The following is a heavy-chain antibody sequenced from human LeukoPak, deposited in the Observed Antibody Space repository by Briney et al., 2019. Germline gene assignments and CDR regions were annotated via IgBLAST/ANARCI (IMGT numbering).Heavy chain of an antibody. CDR2: ICPDGTVT. Sequence: GGSLRLSCAASGFTFSTYCMHWVRQAPGKGPMWVSRICPDGTVTNYADSVKARFIISRDNARNTVYLQMNSLRVEDTAVYYCARVLSVGGYSSGPTDYWGQGTLVTVSS. CDR1: GFTFSTYC. CDR3: ARVLSVGGYSSGPTDY. J-gene: IGHJ4*02. V-gene: IGHV3-74*01. D-gene: IGHD5-18*01.